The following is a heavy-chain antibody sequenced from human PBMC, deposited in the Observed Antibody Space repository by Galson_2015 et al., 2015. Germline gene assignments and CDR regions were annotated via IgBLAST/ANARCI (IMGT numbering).Heavy chain of an antibody. CDR1: GYRFTSYG. J-gene: IGHJ5*02. D-gene: IGHD3-10*01. CDR3: AEDQDYYGSGSPGWFDP. CDR2: ISGYNGNT. V-gene: IGHV1-18*01. Sequence: SVKVSCKASGYRFTSYGINWVRQAPGQGLEWVGWISGYNGNTNYAQKLQDRVTMTTDTSTSTAYMELRSLRSDDTAVYYCAEDQDYYGSGSPGWFDPWGQGTLVIVSS.